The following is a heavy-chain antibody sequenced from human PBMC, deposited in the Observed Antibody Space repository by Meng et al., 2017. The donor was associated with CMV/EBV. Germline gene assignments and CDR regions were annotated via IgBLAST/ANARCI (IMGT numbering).Heavy chain of an antibody. Sequence: SETLSLTCTVSGGSISSYYWSWIRQPPGKGLEWIGYIYYSGSTNYNPSLKSRVTISVDTSKNQFSLKLTSVTAADTAVYYCARDSLMDYDGSGKSYYYYGMDVWGQGTTVTVSS. CDR2: IYYSGST. V-gene: IGHV4-59*01. J-gene: IGHJ6*02. D-gene: IGHD3-10*01. CDR1: GGSISSYY. CDR3: ARDSLMDYDGSGKSYYYYGMDV.